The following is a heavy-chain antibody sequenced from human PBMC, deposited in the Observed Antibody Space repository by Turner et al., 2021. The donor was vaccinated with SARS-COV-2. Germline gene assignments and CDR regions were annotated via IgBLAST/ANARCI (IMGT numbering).Heavy chain of an antibody. CDR3: AREIDDYVWGSYRRGY. J-gene: IGHJ4*02. CDR2: IYSGGST. V-gene: IGHV3-66*01. D-gene: IGHD3-16*02. Sequence: EVQLVESGGGLVQPGGSLRLSCAASGFTVSSNYMSWVRQAPGKGLVWVSIIYSGGSTYYADSVKGRFTISRDNSKNTLYLQMNSLRAEDTAVYYCAREIDDYVWGSYRRGYWGQGTLVTVSS. CDR1: GFTVSSNY.